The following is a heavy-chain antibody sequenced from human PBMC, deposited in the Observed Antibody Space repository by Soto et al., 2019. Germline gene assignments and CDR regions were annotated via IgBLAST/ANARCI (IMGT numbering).Heavy chain of an antibody. CDR3: ARSPIAVGILLN. D-gene: IGHD6-19*01. V-gene: IGHV1-18*01. Sequence: ASVKVACKASGYTFTSYGISWVRQAPGQGLEWMGWISAYNGNTNYAQRLQGRVTMTTDTSTSTAYMELRSLRSDDTAVYYCARSPIAVGILLNWGQGTLVTVSS. CDR1: GYTFTSYG. CDR2: ISAYNGNT. J-gene: IGHJ4*02.